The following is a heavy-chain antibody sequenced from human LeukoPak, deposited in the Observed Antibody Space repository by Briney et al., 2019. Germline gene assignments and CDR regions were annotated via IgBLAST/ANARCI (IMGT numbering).Heavy chain of an antibody. D-gene: IGHD3-9*01. CDR3: ARENDILTTFDY. Sequence: SETLSLTCTVSGGSISSGSYYWSWIRQPAGKGLEWIGRIYTSGSTNYNPSLKSRVTISVDTSKNQFSLKLSSVTAADTAVYYCARENDILTTFDYWGQGTLVTVSS. CDR1: GGSISSGSYY. CDR2: IYTSGST. J-gene: IGHJ4*02. V-gene: IGHV4-61*02.